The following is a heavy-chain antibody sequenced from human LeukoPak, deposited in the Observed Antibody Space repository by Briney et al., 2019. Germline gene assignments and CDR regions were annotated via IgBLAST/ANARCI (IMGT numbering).Heavy chain of an antibody. V-gene: IGHV4-38-2*02. D-gene: IGHD2-15*01. Sequence: SETLSLTCTVSGNSIRSDYYWGWIRQSPGKGLEWIGSVYHRGTTQYSPSLKSRVTISADTSKNQFSLRLTSVTAADTAVYYCARFRGRSAYYLDYWGQGTLVTVSS. CDR1: GNSIRSDYY. CDR3: ARFRGRSAYYLDY. J-gene: IGHJ4*02. CDR2: VYHRGTT.